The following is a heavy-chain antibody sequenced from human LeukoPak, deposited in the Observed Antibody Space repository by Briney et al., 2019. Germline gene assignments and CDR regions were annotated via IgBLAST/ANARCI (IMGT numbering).Heavy chain of an antibody. CDR3: ASSYDYGDHAWNY. J-gene: IGHJ4*02. V-gene: IGHV1-69*05. CDR2: IIPIFGTA. D-gene: IGHD4-17*01. CDR1: GGTFSSYA. Sequence: GSSVKVSCKASGGTFSSYAISWVRQAPGQGLEWMGGIIPIFGTANYAQKFQGRVTITTDESTSTAYMELSSLRSEDTAVYYCASSYDYGDHAWNYWGQGTLVTVFS.